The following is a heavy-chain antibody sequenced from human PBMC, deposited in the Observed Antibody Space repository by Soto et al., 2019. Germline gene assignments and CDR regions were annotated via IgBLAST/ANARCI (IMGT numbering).Heavy chain of an antibody. CDR3: ARSLVNGTYEAFDI. V-gene: IGHV5-51*03. CDR2: IYPGDSDT. D-gene: IGHD6-13*01. CDR1: GYNFNRYW. J-gene: IGHJ3*02. Sequence: EMYLAQSGAEVKKPGESLKISCKGSGYNFNRYWIGWLRQMPGKGLEWMGVIYPGDSDTRYSPSLQGQVTISADKSSSAGYLQWSSLQASDTATYYCARSLVNGTYEAFDIWGQGTMVTVSS.